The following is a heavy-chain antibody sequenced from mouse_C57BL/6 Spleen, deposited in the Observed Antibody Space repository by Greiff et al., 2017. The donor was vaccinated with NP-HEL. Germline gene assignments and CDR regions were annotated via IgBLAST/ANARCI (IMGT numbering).Heavy chain of an antibody. CDR1: GYTFTSYW. V-gene: IGHV1-50*01. CDR2: IDPSDSYT. D-gene: IGHD2-1*01. J-gene: IGHJ2*01. CDR3: ARSIYYGNYAYFDY. Sequence: VQLQQPGAELVKPGASVKLSCKASGYTFTSYWMQWVKQRPGQGLEWIGEIDPSDSYTNYNQKFKGKATLTVDTSSSTAYMQRSSLTSEDSAVYYCARSIYYGNYAYFDYWGQGTTLTVSS.